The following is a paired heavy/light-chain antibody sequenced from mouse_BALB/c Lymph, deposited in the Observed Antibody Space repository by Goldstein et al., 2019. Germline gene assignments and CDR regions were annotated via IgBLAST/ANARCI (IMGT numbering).Light chain of an antibody. CDR1: KSISKY. Sequence: DVQITQSPSYLVASPGETITINCRASKSISKYLAWYQEKPGKTNKLLIYSGSTLQSGIPSRFSGSGSGTDFTLTISSLEPEDFAMYYCQQHNKYPWTFGGGTKLEIK. CDR3: QQHNKYPWT. CDR2: SGS. V-gene: IGKV16-104*01. J-gene: IGKJ1*01.
Heavy chain of an antibody. CDR1: GYTFTDFV. CDR2: IYPGSGSG. V-gene: IGHV1-81*01. Sequence: QVQLQQSGPELVKPGASVKMSCKASGYTFTDFVISWVKQRTGQGLEWIGEIYPGSGSGYYNEKFKGKATLTTDKSSNTAYMQLSSLTSEDSAVYFCARYGFYGYDDGAWFGYWGQGTLVTVSA. CDR3: ARYGFYGYDDGAWFGY. J-gene: IGHJ3*01. D-gene: IGHD2-2*01.